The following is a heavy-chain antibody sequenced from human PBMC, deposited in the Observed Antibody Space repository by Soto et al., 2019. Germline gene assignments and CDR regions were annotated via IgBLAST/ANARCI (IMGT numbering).Heavy chain of an antibody. V-gene: IGHV3-23*01. CDR1: GFTFSSYA. Sequence: TGGSLRLSCAASGFTFSSYAMSWVRQAPGKGLEWVSAISGSGGSTYYADSVKGRFTISRDNSKNTLYLQMNSLRAEDTAVYYCAKVPMEGYCSGGICFYFDYWGQGTLVTVSS. J-gene: IGHJ4*02. D-gene: IGHD2-15*01. CDR2: ISGSGGST. CDR3: AKVPMEGYCSGGICFYFDY.